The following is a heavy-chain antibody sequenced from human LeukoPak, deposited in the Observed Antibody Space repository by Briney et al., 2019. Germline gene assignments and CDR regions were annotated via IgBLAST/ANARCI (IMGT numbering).Heavy chain of an antibody. CDR2: IYSGGST. J-gene: IGHJ4*02. V-gene: IGHV3-66*02. CDR1: GFTVSSNY. D-gene: IGHD3-9*01. Sequence: PGGSLRLSCAASGFTVSSNYMSWVRQAPGKGLEWVSVIYSGGSTYYADSVKGRFTISRDNSKNTLYLQMNGLRAEDTAVYYCARGLRYFDWPSLGYWGQGTLVTVSS. CDR3: ARGLRYFDWPSLGY.